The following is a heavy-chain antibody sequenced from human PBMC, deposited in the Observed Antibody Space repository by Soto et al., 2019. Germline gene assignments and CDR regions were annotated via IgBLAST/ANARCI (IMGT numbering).Heavy chain of an antibody. D-gene: IGHD2-15*01. Sequence: EVQLVESGGGLVQPGGSLRLSCAASGFTFSNYWMYWVRQAPGKGLVWVSRINSDGSVSSYADSVKGRLTISRDNVKNTLYLQMDSLRAEDTAVYDCARVDCVGGTCYSLAGSFYYYMDVWGKGTTVTVFS. CDR1: GFTFSNYW. V-gene: IGHV3-74*01. CDR2: INSDGSVS. CDR3: ARVDCVGGTCYSLAGSFYYYMDV. J-gene: IGHJ6*03.